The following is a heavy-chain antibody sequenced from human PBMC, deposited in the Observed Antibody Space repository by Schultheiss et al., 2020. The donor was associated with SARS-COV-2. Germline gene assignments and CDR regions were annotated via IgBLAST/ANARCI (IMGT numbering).Heavy chain of an antibody. Sequence: ASVKVSCKASGYTFTRYYMHWVRQAPGQGLEWMGRINPNSGGTNYAQKFQGRVTMTRDTSISTAYMELSRLRSDDTAVYYCARDGSGPYYYYYYGMDVWGQGTTVTV. D-gene: IGHD3-10*01. CDR3: ARDGSGPYYYYYYGMDV. J-gene: IGHJ6*02. CDR2: INPNSGGT. V-gene: IGHV1-2*06. CDR1: GYTFTRYY.